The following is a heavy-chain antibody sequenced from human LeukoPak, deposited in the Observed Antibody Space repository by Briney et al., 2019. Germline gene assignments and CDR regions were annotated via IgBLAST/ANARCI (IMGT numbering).Heavy chain of an antibody. Sequence: GESLKFSCKGSGYSFTSYWIGWVRQMPRKGRGWMGIIYPGDSDTRYSPSFQGQVTISADKSISTAYLQWSSLKASDTAMYYCARLNAVIAAAGRWGQGTLVTVSS. D-gene: IGHD6-13*01. V-gene: IGHV5-51*01. J-gene: IGHJ4*02. CDR1: GYSFTSYW. CDR3: ARLNAVIAAAGR. CDR2: IYPGDSDT.